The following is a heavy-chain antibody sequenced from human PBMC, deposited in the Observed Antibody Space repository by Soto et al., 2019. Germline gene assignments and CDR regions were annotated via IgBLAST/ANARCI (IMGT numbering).Heavy chain of an antibody. D-gene: IGHD2-15*01. J-gene: IGHJ4*02. V-gene: IGHV3-66*01. CDR1: GFTVSSNY. Sequence: EVQLVESGGGLVQPGGSLRLSCAASGFTVSSNYMNWVRQAPGKGLEWVSVIYSGVSTYYADSVKSRFTISRDNSKNTLYLQMNTLRAEDTAVYYCARGWWAHFDYWGQGTLVTVSS. CDR3: ARGWWAHFDY. CDR2: IYSGVST.